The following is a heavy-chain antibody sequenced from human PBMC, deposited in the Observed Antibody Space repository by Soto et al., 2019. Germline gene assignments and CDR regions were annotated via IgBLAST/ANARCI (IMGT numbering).Heavy chain of an antibody. D-gene: IGHD3-9*01. CDR2: IWYDGSNK. CDR1: GFTFSSYG. V-gene: IGHV3-33*01. J-gene: IGHJ5*02. Sequence: PGGSLRLSCAASGFTFSSYGMHWVRQAPGKGLEWVAVIWYDGSNKYYADFVKGRITISRDNSKNTLYLQMNSLRAEDTAVYYCARDLSAGLDYYDILTGYSEHRFDPWGQGTLVTVSS. CDR3: ARDLSAGLDYYDILTGYSEHRFDP.